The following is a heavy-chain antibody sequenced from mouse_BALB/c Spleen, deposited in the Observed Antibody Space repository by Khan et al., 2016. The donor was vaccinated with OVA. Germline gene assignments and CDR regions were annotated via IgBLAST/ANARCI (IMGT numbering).Heavy chain of an antibody. J-gene: IGHJ3*01. CDR1: GDSITRGY. CDR3: ARSTDRYAFVY. CDR2: IIYTGYT. V-gene: IGHV3-8*02. Sequence: EVQLQESGPSLVKPSQTLSLTCSVTGDSITRGYWNWIRKFPGNKLEYMGYIIYTGYTYYNTSLKSRISITRHTSKNQYYLQLSTVTDEDTATYYCARSTDRYAFVYWGQGTLVTVSA.